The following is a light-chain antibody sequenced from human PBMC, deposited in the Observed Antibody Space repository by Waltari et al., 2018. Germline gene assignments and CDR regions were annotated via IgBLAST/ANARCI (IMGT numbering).Light chain of an antibody. CDR3: HQYNTLPLT. Sequence: DVQLIHSPSTLSASVGDRVTITSRASESVKNNLAWYQHQPGKAPKVLVHKASRLQSCVASRFSGSGYGTEFTLTISSLEPDDFATYYCHQYNTLPLTFGGGTKVEIK. V-gene: IGKV1-5*03. CDR1: ESVKNN. J-gene: IGKJ4*01. CDR2: KAS.